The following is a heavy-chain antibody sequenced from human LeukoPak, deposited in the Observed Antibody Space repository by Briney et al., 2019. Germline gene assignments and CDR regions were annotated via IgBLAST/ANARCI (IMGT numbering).Heavy chain of an antibody. CDR3: ARRIRYYTGSGSYYSWFDP. Sequence: PSETLSLTCTVSGDSISSRTYCWGWIRQPPGEGLEWIGSIYYSGTTYYNPSLKSRVTISVDTSKNQFSLKLSSVTAADTAVYYCARRIRYYTGSGSYYSWFDPWGQGTLVTVSS. V-gene: IGHV4-39*01. D-gene: IGHD3-10*01. CDR1: GDSISSRTYC. CDR2: IYYSGTT. J-gene: IGHJ5*02.